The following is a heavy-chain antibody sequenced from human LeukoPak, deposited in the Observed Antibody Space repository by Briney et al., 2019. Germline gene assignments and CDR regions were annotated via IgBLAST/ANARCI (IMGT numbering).Heavy chain of an antibody. V-gene: IGHV3-53*01. CDR2: IYSGGST. CDR3: ARGGLRYFDWLRFDY. Sequence: GGPLRLSCAASGFTVSSNYMSWVRQAPGKGLEWVSVIYSGGSTYYADSVKGRFTISRDNSKNTLYLQMNSLRAEDTAVYYCARGGLRYFDWLRFDYWGQGTLVTVSS. CDR1: GFTVSSNY. J-gene: IGHJ4*02. D-gene: IGHD3-9*01.